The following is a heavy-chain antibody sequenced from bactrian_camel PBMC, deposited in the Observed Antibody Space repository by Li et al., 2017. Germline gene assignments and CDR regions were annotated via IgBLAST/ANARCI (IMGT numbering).Heavy chain of an antibody. CDR3: AARSVGWCPLFEHWLGKRVYTPGGYFAN. CDR2: ISTGGTRQ. V-gene: IGHV3S1*01. D-gene: IGHD1*01. Sequence: QLVESGGGSVQAGGSLKLSCADSGTTYSHYCMGWFRQAPGKGPEWVSGISTGGTRQDYADSVKGRFTISQDSAKNILYLQMHSLKVEDTAMYYCAARSVGWCPLFEHWLGKRVYTPGGYFANWGQGTQVTVS. CDR1: GTTYSHYC. J-gene: IGHJ6*01.